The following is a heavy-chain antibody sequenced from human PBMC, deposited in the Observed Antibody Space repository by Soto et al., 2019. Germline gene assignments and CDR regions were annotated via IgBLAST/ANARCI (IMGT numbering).Heavy chain of an antibody. Sequence: PSETLSLTCTVSGGSISSYYWSWIRQPPGKGLEWIGYIYYNGSTNYNPSLKSRVTITIDTSKNQFSLKLSSVTAADTAVYYCATTRVITMVRGVIITDGWFDPWGQGTLVTVSS. D-gene: IGHD3-10*01. CDR1: GGSISSYY. CDR3: ATTRVITMVRGVIITDGWFDP. V-gene: IGHV4-59*08. J-gene: IGHJ5*02. CDR2: IYYNGST.